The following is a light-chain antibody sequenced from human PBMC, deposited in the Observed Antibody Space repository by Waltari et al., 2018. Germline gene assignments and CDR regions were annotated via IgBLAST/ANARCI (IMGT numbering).Light chain of an antibody. CDR2: GPS. V-gene: IGKV3-20*01. J-gene: IGKJ2*01. Sequence: EIVLTQSPGTLSLSPGERATLSCRASQSISGTYLAWYQQKPGQAPRLLISGPSCSATGIPDRFSGSGSGTDFTLTISRLEPEDFAVYYCQQCDGSPYTFGQGTKLE. CDR3: QQCDGSPYT. CDR1: QSISGTY.